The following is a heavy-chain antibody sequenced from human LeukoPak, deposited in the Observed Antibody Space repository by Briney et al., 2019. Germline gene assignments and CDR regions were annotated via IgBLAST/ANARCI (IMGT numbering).Heavy chain of an antibody. CDR1: GYTFTGYY. J-gene: IGHJ4*02. Sequence: GASVKVSCKASGYTFTGYYTHWVRQAPGQGLEWMGWINPNSGGTNYAQKFQGRVTMTRDTSISTAYMELSRLRSDDTAVYYCARDQSSGWYHFDYWGQGTLVTVSS. V-gene: IGHV1-2*02. D-gene: IGHD6-19*01. CDR3: ARDQSSGWYHFDY. CDR2: INPNSGGT.